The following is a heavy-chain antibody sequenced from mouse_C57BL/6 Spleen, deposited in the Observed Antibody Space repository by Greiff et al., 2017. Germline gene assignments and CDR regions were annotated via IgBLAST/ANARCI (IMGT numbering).Heavy chain of an antibody. V-gene: IGHV1-26*01. J-gene: IGHJ3*01. CDR3: ARGWLRREWFAY. Sequence: EVQLQQSGPELVKPGASVKISCKASGYTFTDYYMNWVKQSHGKSLEWIGDINPNNGGTSYNQKFKGKATLTVDKSSSTAYMELRSLTSEDSAVYYCARGWLRREWFAYWGQGTLVTVSA. CDR2: INPNNGGT. CDR1: GYTFTDYY. D-gene: IGHD2-2*01.